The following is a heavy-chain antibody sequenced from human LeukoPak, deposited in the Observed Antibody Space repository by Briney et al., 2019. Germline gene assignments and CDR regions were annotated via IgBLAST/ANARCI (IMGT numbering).Heavy chain of an antibody. J-gene: IGHJ6*03. D-gene: IGHD3-3*01. V-gene: IGHV4-34*01. CDR3: ARGSVNLWSGYYYYYYYMDV. CDR1: GGSFSGHY. Sequence: SETLSLTCAVSGGSFSGHYWNWIRQPPGKGLEWIGEINHGGSTNYNPSLKSRVTISVDTSKNQFSLKLSSVTAADTAVYYCARGSVNLWSGYYYYYYYMDVWGKGTTVTVSS. CDR2: INHGGST.